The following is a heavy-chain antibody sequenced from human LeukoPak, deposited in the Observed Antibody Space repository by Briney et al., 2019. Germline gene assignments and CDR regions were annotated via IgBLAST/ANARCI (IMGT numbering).Heavy chain of an antibody. CDR1: GGSISSGDYY. CDR3: ARVNINSWHSCDY. D-gene: IGHD6-13*01. J-gene: IGHJ4*02. V-gene: IGHV4-30-4*01. CDR2: IYYSGST. Sequence: PSETLSLTCTVSGGSISSGDYYWSWIRQPPGKGLEWIGYIYYSGSTYYNPSLKSRVTISVDTSKNQFSLKLSSVTAADTAVYYCARVNINSWHSCDYWGQGTLVTVSS.